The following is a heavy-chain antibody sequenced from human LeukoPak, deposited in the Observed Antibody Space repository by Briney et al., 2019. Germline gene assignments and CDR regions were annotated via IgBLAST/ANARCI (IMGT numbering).Heavy chain of an antibody. D-gene: IGHD2-2*01. J-gene: IGHJ4*02. CDR3: ARDRYCSSTSCYAPYYFDY. CDR2: ISAYNGNT. CDR1: GYTFTSYG. V-gene: IGHV1-18*04. Sequence: ASVKVSCKASGYTFTSYGISWVRQAPGQGLEWMGWISAYNGNTNYAQKLQGRVTMTTDTYTSTAYMELRSLRSDDTAVYYCARDRYCSSTSCYAPYYFDYWGQGTLVTVSS.